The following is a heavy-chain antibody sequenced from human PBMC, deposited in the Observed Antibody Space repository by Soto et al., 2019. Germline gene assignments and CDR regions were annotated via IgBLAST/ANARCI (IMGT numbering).Heavy chain of an antibody. Sequence: QVQLVQSGAEVKKPGSSVKVSCKASGGTFSSYAISWVRQAPGQGLEWMGGIIPIFGTANYAQKFQGRVTITADKSTSTAYMELSSLRSEDTAVYYCARAPYCSGGSCYRGGYNWFDPWGQGTLVTVSS. J-gene: IGHJ5*02. CDR3: ARAPYCSGGSCYRGGYNWFDP. CDR1: GGTFSSYA. CDR2: IIPIFGTA. D-gene: IGHD2-15*01. V-gene: IGHV1-69*06.